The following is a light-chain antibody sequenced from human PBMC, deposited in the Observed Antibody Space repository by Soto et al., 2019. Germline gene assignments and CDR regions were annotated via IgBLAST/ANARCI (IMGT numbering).Light chain of an antibody. V-gene: IGLV2-11*01. CDR1: SIDVGGYNY. CDR2: DVS. Sequence: QSVLTQPRSVSGSPGQSVTISCPGTSIDVGGYNYVSWYQQHPGKAPKLMIYDVSKRLSGVPDRFSGSKSGNTASLTISGLQAEDEADYYCCSYAGSYTYVFGTGTKVTGL. J-gene: IGLJ1*01. CDR3: CSYAGSYTYV.